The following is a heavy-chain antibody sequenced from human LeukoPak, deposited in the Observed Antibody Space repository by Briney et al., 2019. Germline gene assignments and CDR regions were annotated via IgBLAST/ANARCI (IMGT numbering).Heavy chain of an antibody. CDR3: ARLDTAMTLGSGFNNDY. V-gene: IGHV4-34*01. CDR2: INHSGST. Sequence: SSETLSLTCAVYGGSFSGYYWSWIRQPPGKGLEWIGEINHSGSTNYNPSLKSRVTISVDTSKNQFSLKLSSVTAADTAVYYCARLDTAMTLGSGFNNDYWGQGTLVTVSS. J-gene: IGHJ4*02. D-gene: IGHD5-18*01. CDR1: GGSFSGYY.